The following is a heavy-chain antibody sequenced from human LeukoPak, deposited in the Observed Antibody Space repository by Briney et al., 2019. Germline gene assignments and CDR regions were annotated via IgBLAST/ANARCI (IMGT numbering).Heavy chain of an antibody. Sequence: SETLSLTCTVSGGSISSSSYYWGWIRQPPGKGLEWIGSIYYSGSTYYNPSLKSRVTISVDTSKNQFSLKLNSVTAADTAVYYCARDHLAAQNWFDPWGQGTLVTVSS. CDR2: IYYSGST. CDR1: GGSISSSSYY. V-gene: IGHV4-39*07. CDR3: ARDHLAAQNWFDP. J-gene: IGHJ5*02. D-gene: IGHD6-13*01.